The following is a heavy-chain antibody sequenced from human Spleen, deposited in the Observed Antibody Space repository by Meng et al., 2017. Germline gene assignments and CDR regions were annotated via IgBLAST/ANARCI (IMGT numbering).Heavy chain of an antibody. D-gene: IGHD1-14*01. CDR2: IYHSGRA. CDR1: GGSISTRDW. CDR3: ARNLVGSSLDY. Sequence: QGQLQEAGPGLVKPSGTLSLTCAVSGGSISTRDWWTWVRQPPGKGLEWIGEIYHSGRANYIPTLKSRVTISVDKSKNQFSLDLRSVIAADTAVYFCARNLVGSSLDYWGQGTLVTVSS. J-gene: IGHJ4*02. V-gene: IGHV4-4*02.